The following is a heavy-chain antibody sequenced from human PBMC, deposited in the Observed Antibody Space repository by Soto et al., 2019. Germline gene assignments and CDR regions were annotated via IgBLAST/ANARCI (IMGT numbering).Heavy chain of an antibody. Sequence: PGGSLRLSCAASGFTFSSYAMSWVRQAPGKGLEWVSAISGSGGSTYYADSVKGRFTISRDNSKNTLYLQMNSLRAEDTAVYYCAKDLRAGQYYYYSGMAVWGQGTTVTVSS. CDR2: ISGSGGST. CDR3: AKDLRAGQYYYYSGMAV. J-gene: IGHJ6*02. V-gene: IGHV3-23*01. CDR1: GFTFSSYA. D-gene: IGHD6-13*01.